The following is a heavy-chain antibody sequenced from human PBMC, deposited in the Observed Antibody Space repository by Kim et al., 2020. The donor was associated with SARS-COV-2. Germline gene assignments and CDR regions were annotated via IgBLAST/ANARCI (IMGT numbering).Heavy chain of an antibody. CDR3: ARAVVAASDFDY. Sequence: THNPSLKRRVPNSVDTSKNQFSLKLSSVTAADTAVYYCARAVVAASDFDYWGQGTLVTVSS. D-gene: IGHD2-15*01. V-gene: IGHV4-59*01. J-gene: IGHJ4*02.